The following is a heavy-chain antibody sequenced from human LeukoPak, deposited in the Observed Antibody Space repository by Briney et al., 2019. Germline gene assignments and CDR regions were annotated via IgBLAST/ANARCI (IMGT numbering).Heavy chain of an antibody. CDR3: ARDEKGILLWFGELLSGYYFDY. V-gene: IGHV3-30*04. J-gene: IGHJ4*02. CDR2: ISYDGSNK. Sequence: PGGSLRLSCAASGFTFSSYAMHWVRQAPGKGLEWVAVISYDGSNKYYADSVKGRFTISRDNSKNTLYLQMNSLRAEDTAVYYCARDEKGILLWFGELLSGYYFDYWGQGTLVTVSS. CDR1: GFTFSSYA. D-gene: IGHD3-10*01.